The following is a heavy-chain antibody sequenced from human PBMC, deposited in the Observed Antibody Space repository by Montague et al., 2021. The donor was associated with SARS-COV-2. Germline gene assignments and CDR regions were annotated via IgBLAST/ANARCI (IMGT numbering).Heavy chain of an antibody. CDR1: GTSFSGYY. CDR3: ARLGDGVVPSPILGVGPYYSYYYMDV. V-gene: IGHV4-34*01. J-gene: IGHJ6*03. CDR2: INHGGST. D-gene: IGHD3-10*01. Sequence: ETLSLTCAVHGTSFSGYYWNWIRQPPGEGLEWIGEINHGGSTKYSPSLKSRLTISADTSKNQFSLKLTSVAAADTAVYYCARLGDGVVPSPILGVGPYYSYYYMDVWGKGTTVTVSS.